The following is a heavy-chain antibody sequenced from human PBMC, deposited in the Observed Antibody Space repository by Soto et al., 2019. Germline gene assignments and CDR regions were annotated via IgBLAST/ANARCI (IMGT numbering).Heavy chain of an antibody. CDR3: ATGGISHWAYCYYMDA. J-gene: IGHJ6*03. Sequence: QVQLQQWGAGLLKPSETLSLTCVVSGGSLSDYFWCWMRQHPGMALEWSGEVNHLGSINYNPSLRRRVTKSVDTSKNQCSMTLNSVTASHTATHSCATGGISHWAYCYYMDAWDREPTFTV. V-gene: IGHV4-34*01. D-gene: IGHD2-21*01. CDR1: GGSLSDYF. CDR2: VNHLGSI.